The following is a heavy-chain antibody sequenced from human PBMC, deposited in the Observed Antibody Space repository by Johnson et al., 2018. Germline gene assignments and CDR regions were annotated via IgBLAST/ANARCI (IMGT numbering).Heavy chain of an antibody. J-gene: IGHJ3*02. CDR2: LTGDGDR. V-gene: IGHV3-66*01. CDR1: GVTVSRNH. D-gene: IGHD3-22*01. CDR3: ARRYDSSGYYYRPGAFEM. Sequence: VQLVQAGGGMVQPGGSLRLSCAASGVTVSRNHMGWVRQAPGKGMEWVSILTGDGDREYADSVKGRFTISRDDSKTTVYLQMNSLRTEDTAVYYCARRYDSSGYYYRPGAFEMWGQGTRVTVSS.